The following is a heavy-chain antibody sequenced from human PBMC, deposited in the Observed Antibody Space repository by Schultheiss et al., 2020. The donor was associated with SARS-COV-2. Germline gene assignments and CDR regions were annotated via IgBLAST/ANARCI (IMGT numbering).Heavy chain of an antibody. D-gene: IGHD2-21*01. CDR3: TTARVA. V-gene: IGHV3-15*01. Sequence: GGSLRLSCVTSGFAFSDAWMTWVRQAPGGGLEWVGRIQSETEGGTADYAAPVRGRFTISRDDSKNTMYLQMNGLKTEDTAVYYCTTARVAWGQGTLVTVSS. J-gene: IGHJ4*02. CDR2: IQSETEGGTA. CDR1: GFAFSDAW.